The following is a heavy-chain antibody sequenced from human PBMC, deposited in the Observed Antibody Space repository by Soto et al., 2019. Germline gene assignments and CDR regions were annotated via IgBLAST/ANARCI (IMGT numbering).Heavy chain of an antibody. CDR2: ISGSGGST. Sequence: GGSLSLSCAASGFTYSSHAMSWVRQAPGKGLEWVSAISGSGGSTYYADSVKGRFTISRDNSKNTLYLQMNSLRAEDTAVYYCASQKGQSEFYYYYGMDVWGQGTTVTVSS. D-gene: IGHD3-10*01. CDR3: ASQKGQSEFYYYYGMDV. V-gene: IGHV3-23*01. J-gene: IGHJ6*02. CDR1: GFTYSSHA.